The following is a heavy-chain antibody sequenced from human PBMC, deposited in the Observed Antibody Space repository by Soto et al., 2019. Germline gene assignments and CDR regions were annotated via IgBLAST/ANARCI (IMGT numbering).Heavy chain of an antibody. CDR3: ARSVDP. J-gene: IGHJ5*02. V-gene: IGHV4-4*02. Sequence: SETLSLTCAVSGDSITSDKWWSWIRQPPGKGLQWIGEIYHSGSSKYNPSLKGRVTISVDTSKNQFSLKLSSVTAADTAVYYCARSVDPWGQGTLVTVSS. CDR1: GDSITSDKW. CDR2: IYHSGSS.